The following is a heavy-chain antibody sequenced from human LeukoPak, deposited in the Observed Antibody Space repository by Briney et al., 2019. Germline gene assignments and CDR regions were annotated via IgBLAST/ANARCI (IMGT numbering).Heavy chain of an antibody. CDR3: ARDSENYNYDY. Sequence: GGSLRLSCAASGFTFSSYWMHWVRQAPGKGLVWVSRINSDGSSTSYADSVKGRFTNSRDNAKNTLYLQMNSLRAEDTAVYYCARDSENYNYDYWGQGTLVTVSS. V-gene: IGHV3-74*01. D-gene: IGHD5-24*01. CDR1: GFTFSSYW. CDR2: INSDGSST. J-gene: IGHJ4*02.